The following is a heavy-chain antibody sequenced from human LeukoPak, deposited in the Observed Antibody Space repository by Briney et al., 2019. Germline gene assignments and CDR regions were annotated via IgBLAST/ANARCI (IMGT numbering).Heavy chain of an antibody. V-gene: IGHV4-61*02. CDR3: ASTISGTTFDY. J-gene: IGHJ4*02. CDR1: GGSISSGSYY. D-gene: IGHD2-2*01. Sequence: TSETLSLTCTVSGGSISSGSYYWSWIRQPAGKGLERIGRIYTSGSTNYNPSLKSRVTIPVDTSKNQFSLRLSSVTAADTAVYYCASTISGTTFDYWGQGTLVTVSS. CDR2: IYTSGST.